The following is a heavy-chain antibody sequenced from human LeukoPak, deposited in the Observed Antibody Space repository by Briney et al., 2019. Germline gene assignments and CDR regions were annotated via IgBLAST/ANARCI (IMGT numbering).Heavy chain of an antibody. D-gene: IGHD6-13*01. CDR3: ARGVGGQQLVRNALNQYNWFDP. CDR1: GGSFSGYY. Sequence: SETLSLTCAVYGGSFSGYYWSWIRQPPGKGLEWIGEINHSGSTNYNPSLKSRVTISVDTSKNQFSLKLSSVTAADTAVYYCARGVGGQQLVRNALNQYNWFDPWGQGTLVTVSS. J-gene: IGHJ5*02. CDR2: INHSGST. V-gene: IGHV4-34*01.